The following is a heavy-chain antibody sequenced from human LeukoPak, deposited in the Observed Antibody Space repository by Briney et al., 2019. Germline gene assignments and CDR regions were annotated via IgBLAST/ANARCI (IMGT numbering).Heavy chain of an antibody. D-gene: IGHD2/OR15-2a*01. CDR3: VSFYETY. CDR2: IDSDGSWT. Sequence: PGGSLRLSCAASGYSWMHWVRQAPGQGLVWVSHIDSDGSWTSYADSLKGCFTISKANAKNTAYLQLYSLRAEETADYYCVSFYETYWGRGTLVTVSS. V-gene: IGHV3-74*01. CDR1: GYSW. J-gene: IGHJ4*02.